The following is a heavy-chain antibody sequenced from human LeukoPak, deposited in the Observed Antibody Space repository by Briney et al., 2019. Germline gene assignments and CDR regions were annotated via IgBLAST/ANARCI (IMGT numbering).Heavy chain of an antibody. CDR1: XFXXSSYA. V-gene: IGHV3-23*01. D-gene: IGHD6-19*01. CDR3: AKAVAGTRDY. CDR2: ISGSGGST. Sequence: PGGSLRLXXXXXXFXXSSYAMSWVRQAPGKGLEWVSAISGSGGSTYYADSVKGRFTISRDNSKNTLYLQMNSLRAEDTAVYYCAKAVAGTRDYWGQGTLVTVSS. J-gene: IGHJ4*02.